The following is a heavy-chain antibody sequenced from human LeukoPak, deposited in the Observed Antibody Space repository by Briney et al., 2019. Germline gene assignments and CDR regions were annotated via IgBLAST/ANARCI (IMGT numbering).Heavy chain of an antibody. CDR3: AREIFGSGSYLDF. Sequence: GTSLRLSFAAFGFAFNTYAMHWVRQAPGKGLEWVTLIWHDGSHKFYIDSVRGRFTISRDNSMNTVYLQMDGLRADDSAVYYCAREIFGSGSYLDFWGQGTLVTVSS. CDR2: IWHDGSHK. V-gene: IGHV3-33*01. J-gene: IGHJ4*02. CDR1: GFAFNTYA. D-gene: IGHD3-10*01.